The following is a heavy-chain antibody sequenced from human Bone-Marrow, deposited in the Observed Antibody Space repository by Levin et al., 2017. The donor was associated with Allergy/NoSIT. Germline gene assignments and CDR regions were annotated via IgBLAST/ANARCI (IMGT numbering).Heavy chain of an antibody. V-gene: IGHV3-9*01. D-gene: IGHD6-19*01. CDR1: GFNFDEYA. J-gene: IGHJ4*02. CDR3: AKEILSGGGGWFYFDS. Sequence: SLKISCAAAGFNFDEYAMHWVRQAPGKGLEWVSGISWNSGIIAYADSVKGRFTISRDNAKNSLYLQMNSLRPEDTAFYYCAKEILSGGGGWFYFDSWGQGTLVTVSS. CDR2: ISWNSGII.